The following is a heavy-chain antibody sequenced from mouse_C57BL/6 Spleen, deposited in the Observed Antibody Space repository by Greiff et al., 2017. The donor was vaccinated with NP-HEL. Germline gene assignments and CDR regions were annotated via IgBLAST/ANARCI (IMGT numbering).Heavy chain of an antibody. CDR3: ARWNYGSSPYWYFEV. CDR1: GYTFTSYW. D-gene: IGHD1-1*01. CDR2: IYPSDSET. Sequence: LQQPGAELVRPGSSVKLSCKASGYTFTSYWMDWVKQRPGQGLEWIGNIYPSDSETHYNQKFKDKATLTVDKSSSTAYMQLSSLTSEASAVYYCARWNYGSSPYWYFEVWGTGTTVTVSS. J-gene: IGHJ1*03. V-gene: IGHV1-61*01.